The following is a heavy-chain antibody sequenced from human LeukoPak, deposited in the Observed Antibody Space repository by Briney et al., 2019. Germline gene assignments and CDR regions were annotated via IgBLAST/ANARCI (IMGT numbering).Heavy chain of an antibody. V-gene: IGHV4-38-2*02. CDR3: ARGAYDFWSGYPRPFDY. D-gene: IGHD3-3*01. Sequence: SETLSLTCTVSGFSITSGYFWGWIRQPPGKGLEWIGNVYTTGAGSTYHNPSLKSRVTVSSDTSKNQVSLKLNSVTAADTAVYYCARGAYDFWSGYPRPFDYWGQGTLVTVSS. CDR1: GFSITSGYF. J-gene: IGHJ4*02. CDR2: VYTTGAGST.